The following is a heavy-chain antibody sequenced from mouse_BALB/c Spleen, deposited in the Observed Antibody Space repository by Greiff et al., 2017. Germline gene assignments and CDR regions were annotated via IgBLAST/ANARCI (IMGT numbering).Heavy chain of an antibody. CDR2: ISSGSSTI. CDR1: GFTFSSFG. Sequence: EVKVVESGGGLVQPGGSRKLSCAASGFTFSSFGMHWVRQAPEKGLEWVAYISSGSSTIYYADTVKGRFTISRDNPKNTLFLQMTSLRSEDTAMYYCAREGVATDYWGQGTTLTVSS. V-gene: IGHV5-17*02. J-gene: IGHJ2*01. D-gene: IGHD1-1*01. CDR3: AREGVATDY.